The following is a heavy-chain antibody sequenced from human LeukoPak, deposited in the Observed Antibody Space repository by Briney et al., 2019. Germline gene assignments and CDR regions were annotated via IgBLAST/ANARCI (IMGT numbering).Heavy chain of an antibody. J-gene: IGHJ4*02. V-gene: IGHV4-59*01. CDR2: IYYSGST. CDR1: GGSFSSYY. Sequence: PSETLSLTCTVSGGSFSSYYWSWIRQPPGKGLEWIGYIYYSGSTNYNPSLKSRLTISVDTSKNQFSLKLSSVTAADTAVYYCARDVYCGGDCSYFDYWDQGALVTVSS. CDR3: ARDVYCGGDCSYFDY. D-gene: IGHD2-21*02.